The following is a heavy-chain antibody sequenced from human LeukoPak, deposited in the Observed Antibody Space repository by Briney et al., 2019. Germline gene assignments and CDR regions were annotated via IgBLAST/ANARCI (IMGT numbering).Heavy chain of an antibody. CDR3: ARDPTAYYDSSGYYLNTIDY. V-gene: IGHV3-33*01. CDR1: GFTFSSYG. Sequence: GGSLRLSCAASGFTFSSYGMHWVRQAPGKGLEWVAVIWYDRSNKYYVDSVKGRFTISRDNSKNTLYLQMNSLRAEDTAVYYCARDPTAYYDSSGYYLNTIDYWGQGTLVTVSS. D-gene: IGHD3-22*01. CDR2: IWYDRSNK. J-gene: IGHJ4*02.